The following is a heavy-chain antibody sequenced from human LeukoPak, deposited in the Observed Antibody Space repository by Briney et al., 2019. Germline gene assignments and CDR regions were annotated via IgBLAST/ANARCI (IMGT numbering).Heavy chain of an antibody. D-gene: IGHD5-12*01. J-gene: IGHJ4*02. CDR1: GYPFSTYG. V-gene: IGHV1-18*03. Sequence: ASVKVSCKASGYPFSTYGISWVRQAPGQGLQWMAWISTHNGKTDYAQNFQDRVTVTRDTSTSTVYMELRSLRSDDMAVYFCARDVGTTLFDFWGQGTLVTVSS. CDR2: ISTHNGKT. CDR3: ARDVGTTLFDF.